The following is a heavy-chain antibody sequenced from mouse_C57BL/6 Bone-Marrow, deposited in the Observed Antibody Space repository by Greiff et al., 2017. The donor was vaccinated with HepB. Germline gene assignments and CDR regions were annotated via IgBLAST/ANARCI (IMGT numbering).Heavy chain of an antibody. V-gene: IGHV5-6*01. Sequence: EVHLVESGGDLVKPGGSLKLSCAASGFTFSSYGMSWVRQTPDKRLEWVATISSGGSYTYYQDSVKGRFTISSDNAKNTLYLQMSSLKSEDTAMYYCARRKGLWYFDVWGTGTTVTVSS. CDR2: ISSGGSYT. CDR1: GFTFSSYG. J-gene: IGHJ1*03. CDR3: ARRKGLWYFDV. D-gene: IGHD3-1*01.